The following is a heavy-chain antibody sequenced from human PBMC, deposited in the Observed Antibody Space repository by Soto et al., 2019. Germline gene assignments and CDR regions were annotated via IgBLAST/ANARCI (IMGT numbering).Heavy chain of an antibody. V-gene: IGHV1-2*04. Sequence: SVKVSFKASCYTFTGYYMHWVRQAPVQGLEWMGWINPNSGGTNYAQKFQGWVTMTRDTSISTAYMELSRLRSDDTAVYYCARGYYSDSSGYYSLPFYFDYWGQGTLVTVYS. J-gene: IGHJ4*02. CDR2: INPNSGGT. D-gene: IGHD3-22*01. CDR3: ARGYYSDSSGYYSLPFYFDY. CDR1: CYTFTGYY.